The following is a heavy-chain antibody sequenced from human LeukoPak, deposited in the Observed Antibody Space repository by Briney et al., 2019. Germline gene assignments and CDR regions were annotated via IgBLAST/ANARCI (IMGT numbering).Heavy chain of an antibody. CDR3: ARAGEPYCGGDCYPVFDP. CDR1: GASIRSGDYY. J-gene: IGHJ5*02. V-gene: IGHV4-30-4*01. D-gene: IGHD2-21*02. Sequence: SQTLSLTCTVSGASIRSGDYYWSWIRQPPGKGLEWIGYIYYSGSTYYNPSLKSRVTISVDTSKNQFSLKLSSVTAADTAVYYCARAGEPYCGGDCYPVFDPWGQGTLVTVSS. CDR2: IYYSGST.